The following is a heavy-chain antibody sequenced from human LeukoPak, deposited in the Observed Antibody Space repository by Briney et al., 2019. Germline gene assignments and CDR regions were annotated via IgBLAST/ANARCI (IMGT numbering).Heavy chain of an antibody. J-gene: IGHJ4*02. D-gene: IGHD3-16*02. CDR3: ARASEGYDYVWGSYPLYYFDY. Sequence: SETLSLTCTVSGGSISSYYWSWIRQPPGKGLEWIGYIYYSGSTYYNPSLKSRVTISVDTSKNQFSLKLSSVTAADMAVYYCARASEGYDYVWGSYPLYYFDYWGQGTLVTVSS. CDR2: IYYSGST. CDR1: GGSISSYY. V-gene: IGHV4-30-4*01.